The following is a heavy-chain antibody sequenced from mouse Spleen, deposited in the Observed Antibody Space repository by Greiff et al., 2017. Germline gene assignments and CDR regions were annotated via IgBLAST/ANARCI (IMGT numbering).Heavy chain of an antibody. CDR1: GYTFTSYG. Sequence: LVESGAELARPGASVKLSCKASGYTFTSYGISWVKQRTGQGLEWIGEIYPRSGNTYYNEKFKGKATLTADKSSSTAYMELRSLTSEDSAVYFCARSAYGNYWYFDVWGAGTTVTVSS. CDR2: IYPRSGNT. D-gene: IGHD2-1*01. V-gene: IGHV1-81*01. J-gene: IGHJ1*01. CDR3: ARSAYGNYWYFDV.